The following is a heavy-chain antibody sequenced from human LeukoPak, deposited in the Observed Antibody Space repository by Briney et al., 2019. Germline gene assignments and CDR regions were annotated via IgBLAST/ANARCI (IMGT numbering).Heavy chain of an antibody. V-gene: IGHV3-7*01. CDR2: IKKDGSEQ. J-gene: IGHJ4*02. D-gene: IGHD5-24*01. Sequence: GGSLRRSCAASGFAFSSYSMNWFRRAPGKGLEWGATIKKDGSEQYYVDSMKGRLTISRDNAKNSVYLQIHNLRAEDTAVYYCARDLGWLQSDYWGQGTLVTVSS. CDR3: ARDLGWLQSDY. CDR1: GFAFSSYS.